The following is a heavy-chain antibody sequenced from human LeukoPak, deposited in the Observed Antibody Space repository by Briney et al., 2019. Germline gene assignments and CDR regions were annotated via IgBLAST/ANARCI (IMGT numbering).Heavy chain of an antibody. Sequence: ASVKVSCKASGYTFSDYYINWVRRAPGQGLEWMGWIHPNGGAATYTQKFQGRVTMTRDTSINTAYMELSRQRSDDTAVYYCARDRGGGRPGWYNGMDVWGQGTAVIVSS. CDR3: ARDRGGGRPGWYNGMDV. J-gene: IGHJ6*02. V-gene: IGHV1-2*02. CDR1: GYTFSDYY. CDR2: IHPNGGAA. D-gene: IGHD1-26*01.